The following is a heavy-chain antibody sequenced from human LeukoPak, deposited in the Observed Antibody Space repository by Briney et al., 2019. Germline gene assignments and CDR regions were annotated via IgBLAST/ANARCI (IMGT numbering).Heavy chain of an antibody. CDR2: INPKIGGT. Sequence: ASVKVSWTASGYTFTGYYMHWVRQAPGQGLEWMGWINPKIGGTNYAQKLQGRVTLPRAKTITTAYMALSRLRSDDTAVYYCARDKYDFWSGYSSWFGPWGQRTLVTVSS. J-gene: IGHJ5*02. D-gene: IGHD3-3*01. CDR3: ARDKYDFWSGYSSWFGP. CDR1: GYTFTGYY. V-gene: IGHV1-2*02.